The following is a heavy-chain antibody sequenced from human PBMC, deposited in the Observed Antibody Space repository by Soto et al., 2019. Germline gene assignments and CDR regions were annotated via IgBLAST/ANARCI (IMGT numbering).Heavy chain of an antibody. Sequence: EVQLVESGGGLVQPGGSLRLSCAASGFTFSTYSMNWVRQAPGKGLEWISYITTSSSTIYYADSVKGRFTISRDNAKNLLYMQMTSLRVEETAVYYSTRRAVWGQGNTVTVS. J-gene: IGHJ6*02. CDR2: ITTSSSTI. CDR1: GFTFSTYS. CDR3: TRRAV. V-gene: IGHV3-48*01.